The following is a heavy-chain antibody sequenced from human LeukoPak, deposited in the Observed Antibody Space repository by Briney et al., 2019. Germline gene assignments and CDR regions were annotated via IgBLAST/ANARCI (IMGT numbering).Heavy chain of an antibody. D-gene: IGHD4-17*01. CDR3: ARARYGDYPPRGAFDI. Sequence: GGSLRLSCAASGFTVSSNYMSWVRQAPGKGLEWVSVTYSGGSTYYADSVKGRFTISRDNSKNTLYLQMNSLRAEDTAVYYCARARYGDYPPRGAFDIWGQGTMVTVSS. J-gene: IGHJ3*02. V-gene: IGHV3-66*01. CDR2: TYSGGST. CDR1: GFTVSSNY.